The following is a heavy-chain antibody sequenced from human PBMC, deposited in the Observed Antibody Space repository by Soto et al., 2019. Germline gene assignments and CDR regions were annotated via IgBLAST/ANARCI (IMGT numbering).Heavy chain of an antibody. CDR1: GYTFTGYY. Sequence: GASVKVSCKASGYTFTGYYMHWVRQAPGQGLEWMGWINPNSGGTNYAQKFQGRVTMTEDTSTDTAYMELSSLRSEDTAVYYCATASPDTAMADFDYWGQGTLVTVYS. J-gene: IGHJ4*02. CDR2: INPNSGGT. V-gene: IGHV1-2*02. CDR3: ATASPDTAMADFDY. D-gene: IGHD5-18*01.